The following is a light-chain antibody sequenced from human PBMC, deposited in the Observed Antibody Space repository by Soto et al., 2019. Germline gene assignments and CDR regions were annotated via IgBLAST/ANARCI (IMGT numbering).Light chain of an antibody. CDR1: QSVTVDK. CDR3: QQYGNSPFT. V-gene: IGKV3-20*01. Sequence: EIVLTQSPGPLSLSPGNSAALSCRASQSVTVDKVAWYQQRPGQAPRLLIYGRSTRATDIPARFRGSGSGTDYTLTINRLEPEDFALYYCQQYGNSPFTFGQGTRLEI. CDR2: GRS. J-gene: IGKJ5*01.